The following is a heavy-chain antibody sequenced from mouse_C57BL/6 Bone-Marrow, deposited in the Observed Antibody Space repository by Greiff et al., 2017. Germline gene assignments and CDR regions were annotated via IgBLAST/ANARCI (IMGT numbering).Heavy chain of an antibody. J-gene: IGHJ2*01. V-gene: IGHV5-6*01. CDR1: GFTFSSYG. CDR3: ARHGNYYGSSIDY. Sequence: EVQGVESGGDLVKPGGSLKLSCAASGFTFSSYGMSWVRQTPDKRLEWVATISSGGSYNYYPDSVKGRVTISRDNAKNTLYLQMSSMNSEDTAMYYCARHGNYYGSSIDYWGQGTTLTVSS. D-gene: IGHD1-1*01. CDR2: ISSGGSYN.